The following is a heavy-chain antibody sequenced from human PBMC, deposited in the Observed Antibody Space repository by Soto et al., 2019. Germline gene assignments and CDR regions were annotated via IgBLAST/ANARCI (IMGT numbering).Heavy chain of an antibody. CDR2: IIPIFGTA. CDR1: GGTFSSYA. D-gene: IGHD3-10*01. J-gene: IGHJ6*04. V-gene: IGHV1-69*13. Sequence: SVKVSCKASGGTFSSYAISWVRQAPGQGLEWMGGIIPIFGTANYAQKFQGRVTITADESTSTAYMELSSLRSEDTAVYYCAADPSYYGSGSYYNAYIVWGKGTTVTVSS. CDR3: AADPSYYGSGSYYNAYIV.